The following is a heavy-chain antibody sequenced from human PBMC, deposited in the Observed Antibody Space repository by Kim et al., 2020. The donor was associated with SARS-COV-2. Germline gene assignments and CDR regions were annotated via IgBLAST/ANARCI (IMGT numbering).Heavy chain of an antibody. J-gene: IGHJ3*02. CDR3: TRVPPYSNSWWDAFDI. Sequence: GGSLRLSCAASGFTFSDSAMYWVRQASGTGLEWVGRIRSKANSYATAYAASVKGRFTISRDDSKNTAYLQMNSLKTEDTAIYYCTRVPPYSNSWWDAFDIWGQGTMVTVSS. D-gene: IGHD6-13*01. CDR1: GFTFSDSA. CDR2: IRSKANSYAT. V-gene: IGHV3-73*01.